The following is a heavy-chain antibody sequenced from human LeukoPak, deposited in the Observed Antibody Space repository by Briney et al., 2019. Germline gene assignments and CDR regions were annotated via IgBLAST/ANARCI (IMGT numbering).Heavy chain of an antibody. CDR2: IIPILGIA. V-gene: IGHV1-69*04. D-gene: IGHD6-13*01. CDR3: ASLGGAAAGTNY. J-gene: IGHJ4*02. Sequence: ASVKVSCKASGGAFSSYAVSWVRQAPGQGLEWRGRIIPILGIANYAQKFQGRVTITADKATSTAYMEPSSLRSEDTAVYYCASLGGAAAGTNYWGQGTLATVSS. CDR1: GGAFSSYA.